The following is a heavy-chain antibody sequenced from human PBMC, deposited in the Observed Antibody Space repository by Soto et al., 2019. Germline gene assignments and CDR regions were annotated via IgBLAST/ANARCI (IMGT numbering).Heavy chain of an antibody. CDR2: IYYSGST. J-gene: IGHJ4*02. D-gene: IGHD3-22*01. Sequence: SETLSLTCTVSGGSISSGDYYWSWIRQPPGKGLEWIGYIYYSGSTYYNPSLKSRVTISVDTSKNQFSLKLSSVTAADTAVYYFAGHSRRYYYDYRGQGTLGTVSS. V-gene: IGHV4-30-4*01. CDR3: AGHSRRYYYDY. CDR1: GGSISSGDYY.